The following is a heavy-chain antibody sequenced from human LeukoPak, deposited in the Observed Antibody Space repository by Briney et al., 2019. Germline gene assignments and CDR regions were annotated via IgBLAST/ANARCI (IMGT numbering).Heavy chain of an antibody. CDR2: MNPHSGDT. D-gene: IGHD3-10*01. CDR3: TRDYYGSGSSRGY. Sequence: ASVKVSCKASGYTFTSYDINWVRQATGQGLEWMGWMNPHSGDTGYLQKFQGRLTMTRDTSIDTAYMELSGLTSEDTGVYYCTRDYYGSGSSRGYWGQGTLVTVSS. V-gene: IGHV1-8*01. J-gene: IGHJ4*02. CDR1: GYTFTSYD.